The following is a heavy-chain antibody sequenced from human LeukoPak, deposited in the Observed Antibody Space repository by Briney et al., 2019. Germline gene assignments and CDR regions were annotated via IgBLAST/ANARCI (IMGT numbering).Heavy chain of an antibody. CDR2: MYYSGNT. V-gene: IGHV4-39*01. J-gene: IGHJ4*02. CDR3: ARHQYRSGSTNRFYY. CDR1: GGTISSSMDS. D-gene: IGHD6-19*01. Sequence: AETLSLTCTVSGGTISSSMDSWGWIRQPPGKGLEWIGSMYYSGNTYYNSSLKSRLTISVDTSKNQLSLKVTSVTAADTAVYYCARHQYRSGSTNRFYYWGQGNLVTVSS.